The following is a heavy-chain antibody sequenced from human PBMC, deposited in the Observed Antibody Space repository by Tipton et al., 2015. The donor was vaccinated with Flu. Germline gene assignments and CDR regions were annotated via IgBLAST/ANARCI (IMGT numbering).Heavy chain of an antibody. V-gene: IGHV3-23*01. CDR1: GFTFSRYA. Sequence: SLRLSCEASGFTFSRYAMTWVRQAPGKGLEWVSVISAGGGTTHYADSVKGRFTISRDNSKSTLYLQMNSLRDEDTAVYYCAKAGGSGSYAHFDYWGQGTLVTVSS. D-gene: IGHD3-10*01. CDR2: ISAGGGTT. J-gene: IGHJ4*02. CDR3: AKAGGSGSYAHFDY.